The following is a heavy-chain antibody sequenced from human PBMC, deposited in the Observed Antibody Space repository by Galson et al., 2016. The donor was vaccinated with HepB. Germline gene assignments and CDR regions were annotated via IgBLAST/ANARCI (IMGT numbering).Heavy chain of an antibody. CDR2: ISTYSGNT. CDR3: ARDVQYRFDS. CDR1: GYTFTTSG. J-gene: IGHJ4*02. V-gene: IGHV1-18*01. Sequence: SVKVSGKASGYTFTTSGISWVRQAPGQGLEWMGWISTYSGNTKYAQKFQGGLTLTTDSSTTTAYMELRSLRFDDTALYYCARDVQYRFDSWGQGTLVTVSS. D-gene: IGHD2/OR15-2a*01.